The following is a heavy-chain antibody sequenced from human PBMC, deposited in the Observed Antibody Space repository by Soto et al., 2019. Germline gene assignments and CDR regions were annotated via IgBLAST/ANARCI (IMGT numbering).Heavy chain of an antibody. V-gene: IGHV3-30-3*01. D-gene: IGHD1-26*01. CDR2: ISYDGSNK. Sequence: QVQLVESGGGVVQPGRSLRLSCAASGFTFSSYAMHWVRQAPGKGLEWVAVISYDGSNKYYADSVKGRFTISRDNSKNTLYLQMNSLRAEGTAVYYCARTPRGQWELPYYYYGMDVWGQGTTVTVSS. J-gene: IGHJ6*02. CDR3: ARTPRGQWELPYYYYGMDV. CDR1: GFTFSSYA.